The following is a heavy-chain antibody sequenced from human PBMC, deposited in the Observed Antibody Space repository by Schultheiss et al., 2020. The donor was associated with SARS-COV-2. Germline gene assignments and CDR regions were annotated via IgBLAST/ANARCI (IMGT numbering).Heavy chain of an antibody. D-gene: IGHD2-2*01. CDR2: ISGSGGST. CDR3: ARWAGYCSSTSCVDYYYYGMDV. J-gene: IGHJ6*02. V-gene: IGHV3-23*01. Sequence: GGSLRLSCAASGFTFSSYAMSWVRQAPGKGLEWVSAISGSGGSTYYADSVKGRFTITRDNAKNSLYLQMNSLRSDDTAVYYCARWAGYCSSTSCVDYYYYGMDVWGQGTTVTVSS. CDR1: GFTFSSYA.